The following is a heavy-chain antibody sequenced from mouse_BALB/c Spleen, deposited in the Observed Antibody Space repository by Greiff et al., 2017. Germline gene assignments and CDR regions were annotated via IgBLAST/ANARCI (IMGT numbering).Heavy chain of an antibody. CDR2: IWSGGST. V-gene: IGHV2-4-1*01. CDR1: GFSLTSYG. CDR3: AGGAQLGYYAMDY. Sequence: VKLQESGPGLVQPSQSLSITCTVSGFSLTSYGVHWVRQSPGKGLEWLGVIWSGGSTDYNAAFISRLSISKDNSKSQVFFKMNSLQADDTAIYYCAGGAQLGYYAMDYWGQGTSVTVSS. D-gene: IGHD3-1*01. J-gene: IGHJ4*01.